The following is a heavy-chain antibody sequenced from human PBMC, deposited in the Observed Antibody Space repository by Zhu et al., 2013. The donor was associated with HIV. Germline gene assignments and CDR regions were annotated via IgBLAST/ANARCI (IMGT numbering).Heavy chain of an antibody. J-gene: IGHJ3*02. V-gene: IGHV1-8*03. CDR3: ASDVWEKALDI. Sequence: PGASVKVSCKASGHTFTSYDINWVRQVSGQGLEWMAWMNPKSGNTGYAQNFQGRVTITRNTSISTAYMELSSLKSEDTAVYFCASDVWEKALDIWGPGTILTVSS. D-gene: IGHD3-16*01. CDR1: GHTFTSYD. CDR2: MNPKSGNT.